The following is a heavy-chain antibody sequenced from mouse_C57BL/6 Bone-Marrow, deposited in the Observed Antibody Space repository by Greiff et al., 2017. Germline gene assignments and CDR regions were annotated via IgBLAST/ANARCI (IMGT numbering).Heavy chain of an antibody. CDR3: TTWDGYGYFDV. V-gene: IGHV14-4*01. CDR1: GFNIKDDY. CDR2: IDPENGDT. Sequence: EVQLQQYGAELVRPGASVKLSCTASGFNIKDDYMHWVKQRPEQGLEWIGWIDPENGDTEYASKFQGKATITADTSSNTAYLQLSSLTSEDTAVYYCTTWDGYGYFDVWGTGTTVTVSS. D-gene: IGHD2-3*01. J-gene: IGHJ1*03.